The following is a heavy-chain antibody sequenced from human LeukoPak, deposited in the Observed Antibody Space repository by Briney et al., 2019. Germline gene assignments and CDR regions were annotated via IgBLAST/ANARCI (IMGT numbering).Heavy chain of an antibody. V-gene: IGHV3-48*03. CDR1: GFTFSSYE. Sequence: GGSLRLSCAASGFTFSSYEMNWARQAPGKGLEWVSYISSSGSTIYYADSEKGRFTISRDNAKNSLYLQMNSLRAEDTAVYYCARGPKVGATRQAYFDYWGQGTLVTVSS. CDR2: ISSSGSTI. J-gene: IGHJ4*02. D-gene: IGHD1-26*01. CDR3: ARGPKVGATRQAYFDY.